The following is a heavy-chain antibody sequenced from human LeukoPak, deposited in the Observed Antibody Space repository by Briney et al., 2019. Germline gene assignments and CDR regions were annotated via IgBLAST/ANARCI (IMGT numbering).Heavy chain of an antibody. Sequence: SETLSLTCTVSDGSISSYAWSWIRQTAGEGLEWIGRIYTSGTTTYNPSLRSRVTMSVDKSKNHFSLRLTSVTAADTAVYYCARDRYTSGWYLMDLWGKGTTVTVSS. V-gene: IGHV4-4*07. J-gene: IGHJ6*04. CDR3: ARDRYTSGWYLMDL. CDR1: DGSISSYA. D-gene: IGHD6-19*01. CDR2: IYTSGTT.